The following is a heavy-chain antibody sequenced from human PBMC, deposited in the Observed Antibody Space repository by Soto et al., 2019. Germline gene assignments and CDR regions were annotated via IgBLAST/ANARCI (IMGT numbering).Heavy chain of an antibody. D-gene: IGHD2-2*01. J-gene: IGHJ6*02. Sequence: GGSLRLSCAASGYTFSSFAMSWVRQAPGKGLHWVSAISAGGGDTFYADSVKGRFTISRDNSKNTLFLQMNSLRAEDAAVYYCARYCITTNCRIVYGMDVWGQGTTVTVSS. V-gene: IGHV3-23*01. CDR2: ISAGGGDT. CDR3: ARYCITTNCRIVYGMDV. CDR1: GYTFSSFA.